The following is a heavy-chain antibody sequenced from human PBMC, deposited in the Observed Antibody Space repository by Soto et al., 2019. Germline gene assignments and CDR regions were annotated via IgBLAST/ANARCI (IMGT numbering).Heavy chain of an antibody. J-gene: IGHJ4*02. Sequence: GESLKISCKGYGYSFTSYWIGWVRKMPGKGLEWMGIIYPGDSDTRYSPSFQGQVTISADKSISTAYLQWSSLKASDTAIYYCARHHPPTGYFDYWGQGTLVTVSS. V-gene: IGHV5-51*01. CDR1: GYSFTSYW. CDR2: IYPGDSDT. D-gene: IGHD2-8*02. CDR3: ARHHPPTGYFDY.